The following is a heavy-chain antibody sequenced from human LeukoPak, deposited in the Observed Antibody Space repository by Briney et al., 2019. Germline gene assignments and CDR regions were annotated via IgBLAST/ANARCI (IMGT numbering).Heavy chain of an antibody. Sequence: GGSLRLSCAASGFTFSNAWMNWVRQAPGKGLEWVGRIKSKTDGGTTDYAAPGKGRFTISRDDSKNTLYLQMNSLKTEEKAGYYCPTGKWEKQDYWGQGTLVTVYS. CDR1: GFTFSNAW. J-gene: IGHJ4*02. D-gene: IGHD1-26*01. CDR3: PTGKWEKQDY. CDR2: IKSKTDGGTT. V-gene: IGHV3-15*01.